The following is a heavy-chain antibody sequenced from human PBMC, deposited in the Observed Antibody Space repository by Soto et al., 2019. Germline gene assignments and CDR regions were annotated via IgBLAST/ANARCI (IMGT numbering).Heavy chain of an antibody. CDR2: IYHSGST. CDR3: ARDQGYYTWYFDL. D-gene: IGHD1-26*01. V-gene: IGHV4-59*01. J-gene: IGHJ2*01. CDR1: GGSIITYY. Sequence: QVQLQESGPGLVKPSETLSLTCTVSGGSIITYYWSWIRQPPGKGLEWIGYIYHSGSTKYNPSLKSRVTISVDTSKNQFSLKLTSVTAADTAVYYCARDQGYYTWYFDLWGRGTLVTGSS.